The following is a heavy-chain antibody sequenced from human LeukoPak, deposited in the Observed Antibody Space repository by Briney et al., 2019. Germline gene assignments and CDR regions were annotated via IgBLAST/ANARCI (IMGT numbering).Heavy chain of an antibody. Sequence: SETLSLTCTVSGGSISSSSYYWGWIRQPPGKGLERIGSIYYSGSTYYNPSLKSRVTISVDTSKNQFSLKLSSVTAADTAVYYCASRITMIVVGSVAFDIWGQGTMVTVSS. CDR3: ASRITMIVVGSVAFDI. CDR2: IYYSGST. J-gene: IGHJ3*02. D-gene: IGHD3-22*01. CDR1: GGSISSSSYY. V-gene: IGHV4-39*01.